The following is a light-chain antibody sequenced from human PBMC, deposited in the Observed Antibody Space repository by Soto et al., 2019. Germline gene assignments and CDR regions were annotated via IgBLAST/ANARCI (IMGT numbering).Light chain of an antibody. V-gene: IGKV1-5*03. CDR3: QQYYSYPWT. Sequence: DIQMTQSPSTLSASVGDRVTITCRASQSISSRLAWYQQKPGKAPKLLIYKASSLESGVPPRFSGSGSGTEFTFSISSRQPDDFASYYCQQYYSYPWTFGQGTKVEIK. J-gene: IGKJ1*01. CDR2: KAS. CDR1: QSISSR.